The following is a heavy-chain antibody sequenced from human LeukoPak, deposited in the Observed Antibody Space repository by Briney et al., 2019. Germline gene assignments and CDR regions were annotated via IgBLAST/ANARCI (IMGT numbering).Heavy chain of an antibody. CDR2: IYPGDSDT. Sequence: GASLQISCKGSGYSFTGYWIGWVRQLPGKGLEWMGIIYPGDSDTRYSPSFQGQVTISADKSISTAYLQWSSLKASDTAMYYCARLGIQLWSEVSYWGQGTLVTVSS. CDR3: ARLGIQLWSEVSY. D-gene: IGHD5-18*01. CDR1: GYSFTGYW. J-gene: IGHJ4*02. V-gene: IGHV5-51*01.